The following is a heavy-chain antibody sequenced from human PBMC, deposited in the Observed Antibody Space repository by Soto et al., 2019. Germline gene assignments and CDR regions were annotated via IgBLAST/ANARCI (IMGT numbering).Heavy chain of an antibody. CDR1: SGSFTPND. V-gene: IGHV4-59*08. D-gene: IGHD1-26*01. J-gene: IGHJ5*02. CDR2: IYYAVTT. Sequence: TLSLNCTVSSGSFTPNDWACIRQPPGKGLEWLGYIYYAVTTSYNPSLNIRVTLSLETSKSQFSLRLTSVTASDTAIYYCAILAAYYNSLYPLGKGTLVTGSS. CDR3: AILAAYYNSLYP.